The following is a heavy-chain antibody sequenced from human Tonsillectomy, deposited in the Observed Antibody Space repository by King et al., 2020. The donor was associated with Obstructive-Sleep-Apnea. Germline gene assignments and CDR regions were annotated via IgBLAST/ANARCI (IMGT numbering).Heavy chain of an antibody. CDR2: ISSSSSYI. D-gene: IGHD6-13*01. V-gene: IGHV3-21*01. Sequence: LVESGGGLVKPGGSLRLSCAASGFTFSSYSMNWVRQAPGKGLEWVSSISSSSSYIYYADQVKGRFTIPRDNAKNSRYLQMNSLRAEDTAVDYCAQGSSRDYYYYGMDVWGQGTTVTVSS. CDR3: AQGSSRDYYYYGMDV. J-gene: IGHJ6*02. CDR1: GFTFSSYS.